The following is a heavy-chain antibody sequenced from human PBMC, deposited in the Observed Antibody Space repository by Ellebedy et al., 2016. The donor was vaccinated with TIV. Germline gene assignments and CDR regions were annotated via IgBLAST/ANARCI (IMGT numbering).Heavy chain of an antibody. J-gene: IGHJ5*02. CDR2: IWYDGSNK. V-gene: IGHV3-33*08. CDR3: ARDLFLEWLPDPDFDENRFDP. Sequence: PGGSLRLSCAASGFTFSSYGMHWVRQAPGKGLEWVAVIWYDGSNKYYADSVKGRFTISRDNSKNTLYLQMNSLRAEDTAVYYCARDLFLEWLPDPDFDENRFDPWGQGTLVTVSS. D-gene: IGHD3-3*01. CDR1: GFTFSSYG.